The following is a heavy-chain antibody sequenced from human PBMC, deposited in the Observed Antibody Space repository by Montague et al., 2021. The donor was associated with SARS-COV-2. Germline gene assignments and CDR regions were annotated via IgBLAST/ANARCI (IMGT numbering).Heavy chain of an antibody. D-gene: IGHD4/OR15-4a*01. CDR1: GDSITNHY. Sequence: SETLSLTCIVSGDSITNHYWSWIRQPAGKGLEWIGRMHFTGKTNFSPFFSSRLTMPADTSKNQFSLKLTSVTAADTAIYFCARDRFDFGAGRQGTIDFWGQGTLVTVSS. CDR2: MHFTGKT. CDR3: ARDRFDFGAGRQGTIDF. V-gene: IGHV4-4*07. J-gene: IGHJ4*02.